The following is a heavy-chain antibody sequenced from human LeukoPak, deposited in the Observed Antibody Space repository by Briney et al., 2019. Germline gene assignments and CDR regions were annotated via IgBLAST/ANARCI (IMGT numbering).Heavy chain of an antibody. CDR2: INPNSGGT. Sequence: ASVKVSCKASGYTFTGYYMHWVRQAPGQGLEWMGWINPNSGGTNYAQKFQGRVTMTRDTSISTAYMELSRLRSDDTAVYYCARVVPAAIQTFGYWGQGTLVTVSS. CDR1: GYTFTGYY. V-gene: IGHV1-2*02. J-gene: IGHJ4*02. CDR3: ARVVPAAIQTFGY. D-gene: IGHD2-2*02.